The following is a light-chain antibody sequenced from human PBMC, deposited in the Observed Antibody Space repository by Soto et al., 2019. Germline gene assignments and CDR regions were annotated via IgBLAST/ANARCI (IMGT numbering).Light chain of an antibody. J-gene: IGKJ2*01. CDR3: QQYDNVPYT. Sequence: DIQMTQSPSSLSASVGDRVTITCQASQDINNYLNWYQQRPGKAPKLLIYDASNVEAGVPSRHSGSATGTDFTFTISSQQPEDNATYYCQQYDNVPYTFGQGTKLEIK. CDR2: DAS. V-gene: IGKV1-33*01. CDR1: QDINNY.